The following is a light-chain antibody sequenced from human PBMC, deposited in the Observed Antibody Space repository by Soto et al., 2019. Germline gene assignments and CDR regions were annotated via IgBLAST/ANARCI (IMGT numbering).Light chain of an antibody. CDR3: QQYNNWWT. J-gene: IGKJ1*01. V-gene: IGKV3-15*01. CDR2: GAS. Sequence: EIVMMQSPATLSVSPGERATLSCRASQSVSSNLAWYQQKPGQAPRLLIYGASTRATGIPARFSGSGSGTEFTLTISSLQSEDFAVYYCQQYNNWWTLGQGTKVDIK. CDR1: QSVSSN.